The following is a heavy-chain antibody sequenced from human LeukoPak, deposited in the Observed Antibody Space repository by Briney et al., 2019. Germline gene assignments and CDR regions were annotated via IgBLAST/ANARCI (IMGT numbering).Heavy chain of an antibody. Sequence: PETRSLTGVVYGRSFGGYYWSWISPPAGRVLEWIGKTKHSGSTNNNPSLKSRVTVSVDTAMNQFSLKLSSVTAADTAVYYCARESDCYERSGYVEYWGQGTLGTVSS. CDR3: ARESDCYERSGYVEY. D-gene: IGHD3-22*01. J-gene: IGHJ4*02. V-gene: IGHV4-34*01. CDR1: GRSFGGYY. CDR2: TKHSGST.